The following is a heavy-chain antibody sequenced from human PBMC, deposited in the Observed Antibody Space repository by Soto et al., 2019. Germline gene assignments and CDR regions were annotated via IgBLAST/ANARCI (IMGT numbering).Heavy chain of an antibody. CDR3: ARVGSRDAYNYVLDH. Sequence: QVQLVQSGAAVKKPGSSVQISCQASGRIFSSVPISWVRQVPGQGLEWVGGVISASGSVRYAQKFQDRVSISAVNSTGVGYLHLRSLSYDDTAIYYCARVGSRDAYNYVLDHWGPGTMFTVSS. CDR1: GRIFSSVP. CDR2: VISASGSV. J-gene: IGHJ1*01. V-gene: IGHV1-69*06. D-gene: IGHD5-18*01.